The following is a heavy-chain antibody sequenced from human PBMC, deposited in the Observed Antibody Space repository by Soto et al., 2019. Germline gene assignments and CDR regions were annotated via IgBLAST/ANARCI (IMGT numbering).Heavy chain of an antibody. V-gene: IGHV1-2*02. J-gene: IGHJ4*02. CDR1: GYTFTGYY. CDR3: ARTDYLFSTLTYYFDY. D-gene: IGHD3-16*01. Sequence: ASVNGSFKSSGYTFTGYYVNWARQAPGQGLEWMGWINPDNGVPNYAQKFQGRVTLSRDTSINTAYMELSRLTSDDTAMYYCARTDYLFSTLTYYFDYWGQGTLVTVSS. CDR2: INPDNGVP.